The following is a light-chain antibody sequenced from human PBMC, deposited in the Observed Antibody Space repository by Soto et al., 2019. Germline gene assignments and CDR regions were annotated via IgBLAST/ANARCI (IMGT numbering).Light chain of an antibody. V-gene: IGKV2-30*01. CDR2: KVS. CDR1: QSLVYSDGITY. CDR3: MQGIHWPPYT. Sequence: DVVLTQSPLSLPVILGQPASISCRSSQSLVYSDGITYLSWFHQRPGKSPRRLIYKVSNRDSGVPDRFSGSGSVIDFTLKISRVESEDVGVYYCMQGIHWPPYTFGQGTKLEIK. J-gene: IGKJ2*01.